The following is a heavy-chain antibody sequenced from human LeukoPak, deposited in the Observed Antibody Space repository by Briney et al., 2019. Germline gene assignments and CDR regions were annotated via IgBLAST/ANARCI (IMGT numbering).Heavy chain of an antibody. CDR3: ARLYCGSGSCYAGDY. J-gene: IGHJ4*02. D-gene: IGHD2-2*01. Sequence: GGSLRLSCAASGFTFTDYSMNWVRQAPGRGLEWVSSISSDSRHIFYADSVRGRFTISRDNAENSLYLQMDSLRAEDTAVYYCARLYCGSGSCYAGDYWGQGTLVTVSS. V-gene: IGHV3-21*01. CDR2: ISSDSRHI. CDR1: GFTFTDYS.